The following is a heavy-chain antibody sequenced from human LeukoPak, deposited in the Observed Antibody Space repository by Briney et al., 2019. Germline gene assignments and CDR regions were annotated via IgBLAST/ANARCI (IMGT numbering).Heavy chain of an antibody. D-gene: IGHD6-19*01. CDR3: ARDGGIAVAGDAFDI. V-gene: IGHV3-48*03. CDR2: ISSSGSTI. J-gene: IGHJ3*02. Sequence: GGSLRLSCAASGFIFSSYEVNWVRQASGKGLEWVSYISSSGSTIYYADSVKGRFTISRDNAKNSLYLQMNSLRVEDTAVYYCARDGGIAVAGDAFDIWGQGTMVTVSS. CDR1: GFIFSSYE.